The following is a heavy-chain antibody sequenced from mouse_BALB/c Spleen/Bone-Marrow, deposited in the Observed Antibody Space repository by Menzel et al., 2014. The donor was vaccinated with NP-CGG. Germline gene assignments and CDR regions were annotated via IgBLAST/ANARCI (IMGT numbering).Heavy chain of an antibody. Sequence: EVKLQESGAELVRPGASVKLSCTASGFNIKDTYMHWVKQRPEQGLEWIGRIDPANGNTKYDPKFQGKATITADTSSNLAYLQLSSLTSEDTAVYYCANYYYGSSLFAYWGQGTLVTVSA. J-gene: IGHJ3*01. V-gene: IGHV14-3*02. CDR1: GFNIKDTY. CDR2: IDPANGNT. D-gene: IGHD1-1*01. CDR3: ANYYYGSSLFAY.